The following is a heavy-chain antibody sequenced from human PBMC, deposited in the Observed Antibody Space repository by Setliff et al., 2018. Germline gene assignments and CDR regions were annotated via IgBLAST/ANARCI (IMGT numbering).Heavy chain of an antibody. V-gene: IGHV3-74*01. CDR3: ARDRQGDGNYYMDV. D-gene: IGHD3-16*01. CDR1: GFTFNIYW. Sequence: PGGSLRLSCAASGFTFNIYWMHWVRQVPGKGLVWISRTSRDESTTNYADFAKGRFTISRDNAKNTVYLQMNSLRPEETAVYYCARDRQGDGNYYMDVWGKGTTVTVSS. J-gene: IGHJ6*03. CDR2: TSRDESTT.